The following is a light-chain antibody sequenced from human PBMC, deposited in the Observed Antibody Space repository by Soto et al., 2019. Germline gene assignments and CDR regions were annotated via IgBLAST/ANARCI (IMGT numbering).Light chain of an antibody. CDR2: GAS. V-gene: IGKV3-15*01. CDR3: QQYGYSPIT. Sequence: ERVMTQSPATLSVSPGERASRSCRASQSVSSNLAWYQQKPGQAPRLLIYGASTRATGIPARFSGSGSGTGFTLTISRLEPEDCAVYYCQQYGYSPITFGQGTRLEI. J-gene: IGKJ5*01. CDR1: QSVSSN.